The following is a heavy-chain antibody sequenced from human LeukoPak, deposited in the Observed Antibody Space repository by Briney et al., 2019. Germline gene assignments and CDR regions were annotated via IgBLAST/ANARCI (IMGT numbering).Heavy chain of an antibody. D-gene: IGHD6-6*01. CDR2: INSDGSST. CDR3: ARPQYSSSRFDS. V-gene: IGHV3-74*01. CDR1: GFTFSSYW. J-gene: IGHJ4*02. Sequence: GSLRLSCAASGFTFSSYWMHWVRQVPGKGLVWVSRINSDGSSTSYADSVKGRFTISRDNAKNTLYLQMNSLRAEDTAVYYCARPQYSSSRFDSWGQGTLVTVSS.